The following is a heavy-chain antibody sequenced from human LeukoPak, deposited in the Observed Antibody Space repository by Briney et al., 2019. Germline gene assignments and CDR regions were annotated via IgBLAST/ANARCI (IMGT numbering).Heavy chain of an antibody. V-gene: IGHV3-11*01. CDR3: ARADYYDSSGYYYGY. CDR1: GFTFSDYY. CDR2: ISSSGSTI. Sequence: PGGSLRLSCAASGFTFSDYYMSWIRQAPGKGLEWVSYISSSGSTIYYADSVKGRFTISRDNAKNSLYLQMNSLRAEDTAVYYCARADYYDSSGYYYGYWGQGTLVTVSS. J-gene: IGHJ4*02. D-gene: IGHD3-22*01.